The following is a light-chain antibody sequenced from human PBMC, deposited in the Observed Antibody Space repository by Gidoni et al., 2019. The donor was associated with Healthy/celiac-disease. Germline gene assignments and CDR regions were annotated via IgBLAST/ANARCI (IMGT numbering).Light chain of an antibody. V-gene: IGLV3-9*01. CDR1: NIGSNN. J-gene: IGLJ2*01. Sequence: SYELTHQLPVSVALVPTAGITCGGHNIGSNNVHWYQQKPGQAPVLVIYRDSNRPSGIPERFSGSNSGNTATLTISSAQAGDEADYYCQVWDSSTGVVFGGGTKLTVL. CDR2: RDS. CDR3: QVWDSSTGVV.